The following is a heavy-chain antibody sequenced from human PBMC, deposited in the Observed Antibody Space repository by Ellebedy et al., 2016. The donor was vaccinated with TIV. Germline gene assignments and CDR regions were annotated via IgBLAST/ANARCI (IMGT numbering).Heavy chain of an antibody. V-gene: IGHV3-30-3*02. Sequence: GESLKISXAASGFTFSSYAMHWVRQAPGKGLEWVAVISYDGSNKYYADSVKGRFTISRDNSKNTLYLQMNSLRAEDTAVYYCAKSKIGYYDDYWGQGTPVTVSS. CDR2: ISYDGSNK. CDR3: AKSKIGYYDDY. CDR1: GFTFSSYA. D-gene: IGHD3-22*01. J-gene: IGHJ4*02.